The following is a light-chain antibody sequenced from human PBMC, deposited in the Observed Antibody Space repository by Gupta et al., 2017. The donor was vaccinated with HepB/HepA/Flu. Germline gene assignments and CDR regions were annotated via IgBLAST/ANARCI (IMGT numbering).Light chain of an antibody. J-gene: IGLJ3*02. CDR2: EVN. CDR3: CSYAGPFSWV. Sequence: QSALTQSASVFGSPGQSITISCTGTSSDVGSHNLVSWYQQHPGKAPKLIIYEVNKWPSGFSNRFSGSKSGNTASLTISGLQAEDEADYYCCSYAGPFSWVFGGGTKLTVL. V-gene: IGLV2-23*02. CDR1: SSDVGSHNL.